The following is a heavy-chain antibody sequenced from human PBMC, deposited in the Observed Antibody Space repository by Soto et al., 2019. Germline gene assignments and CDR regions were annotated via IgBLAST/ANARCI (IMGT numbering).Heavy chain of an antibody. Sequence: PSETLSLTCTVSGGSISSYYWSWIRQPPGKGLEWIGYIYYSGSTKYNPSLKSRVTISVDTSKNQFSLKLRSVTAADTAVYYCARAGSGSYVFRFDPWGQANLVTVSS. CDR1: GGSISSYY. D-gene: IGHD1-26*01. J-gene: IGHJ5*02. V-gene: IGHV4-59*01. CDR2: IYYSGST. CDR3: ARAGSGSYVFRFDP.